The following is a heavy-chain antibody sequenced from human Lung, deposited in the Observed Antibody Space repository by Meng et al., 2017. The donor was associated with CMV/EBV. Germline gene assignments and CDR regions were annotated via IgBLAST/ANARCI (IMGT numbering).Heavy chain of an antibody. V-gene: IGHV3-48*03. CDR1: GFTFSSYE. CDR2: ISSSGSTI. J-gene: IGHJ6*02. Sequence: GGSLRLXCAASGFTFSSYEMNWVRQAPGKGLEWVSYISSSGSTIYYADSVKGRFTISRDNAKNSLYLQMNSLRAEDTAVYYCARAGITMVRGVMVDYYGMDVWXQGTTVTVSS. CDR3: ARAGITMVRGVMVDYYGMDV. D-gene: IGHD3-10*01.